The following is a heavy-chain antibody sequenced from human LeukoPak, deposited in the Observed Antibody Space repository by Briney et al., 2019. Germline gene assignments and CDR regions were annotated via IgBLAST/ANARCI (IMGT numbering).Heavy chain of an antibody. J-gene: IGHJ4*02. CDR1: GFTFSSYG. CDR3: VGLGTNYYGLR. V-gene: IGHV3-33*08. CDR2: IWYDGSNR. Sequence: PGGSLRLSCATSGFTFSSYGMHWVRQAPGKGLEWVAVIWYDGSNRYYADSVKGRFTISRDNSKNTLYLEMNSLRAEDTAVYYCVGLGTNYYGLRWGQGTLVTVSS. D-gene: IGHD3-10*01.